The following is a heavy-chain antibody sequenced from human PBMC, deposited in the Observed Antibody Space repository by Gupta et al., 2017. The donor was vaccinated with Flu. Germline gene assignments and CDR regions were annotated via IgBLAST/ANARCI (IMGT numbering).Heavy chain of an antibody. J-gene: IGHJ2*01. V-gene: IGHV4-39*01. D-gene: IGHD1-26*01. CDR2: IYYSGST. CDR1: AGSTSSSSYY. Sequence: QLQLQESTPGLVKPSETLSLTCTVSAGSTSSSSYYWRWIRPPPGKGLEWIGSIYYSGSTYYNPSLKSRVTISVDTSKNQFSLKLSSVTAADTAVYYCARQQGRGSYLTWLDWYFDLWGRGTLVTVAS. CDR3: ARQQGRGSYLTWLDWYFDL.